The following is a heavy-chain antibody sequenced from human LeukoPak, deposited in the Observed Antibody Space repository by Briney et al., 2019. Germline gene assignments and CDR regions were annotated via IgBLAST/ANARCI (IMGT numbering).Heavy chain of an antibody. CDR2: IYSSGST. D-gene: IGHD6-6*01. V-gene: IGHV4-61*02. CDR3: ASLSSSGPSNWFDP. Sequence: SETLSLTCTVSGGSISSGSYYWSWIRQPAGKGLEWIGRIYSSGSTNYNPSLKSRVSISVDTSKNEFSLKLSSVTAADTAVYYCASLSSSGPSNWFDPWGQGTLVTVSS. J-gene: IGHJ5*02. CDR1: GGSISSGSYY.